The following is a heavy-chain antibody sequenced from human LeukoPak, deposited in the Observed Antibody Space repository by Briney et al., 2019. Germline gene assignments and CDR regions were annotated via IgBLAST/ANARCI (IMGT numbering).Heavy chain of an antibody. Sequence: SETLSLTCTVSGGSISSYYWSWIQQPPGKGLEWIGYIYYSGSTNYNPSLKSRVTISVDTSKNQFSLKLSSVTAADTAVYYCARGFRMTYCYDSSGRTRDNWFDPWGQGTLVTVSS. CDR1: GGSISSYY. CDR3: ARGFRMTYCYDSSGRTRDNWFDP. J-gene: IGHJ5*02. CDR2: IYYSGST. D-gene: IGHD3-22*01. V-gene: IGHV4-59*01.